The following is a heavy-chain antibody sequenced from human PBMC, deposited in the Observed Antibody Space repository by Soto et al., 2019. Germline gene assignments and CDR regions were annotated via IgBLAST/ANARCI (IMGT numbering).Heavy chain of an antibody. CDR1: GFTFSSYG. D-gene: IGHD3-10*01. Sequence: QVQLVESGGGVVQPGRSLRLSCAASGFTFSSYGMHWVRQAPGKGLEWVAVIWYDGSNKYYADSVKGRFTISRDNSKNTLYLQMHSLRAEDTAVYYCARDRITMVRGVITYYYYGMDVWGQGTTVTVSS. J-gene: IGHJ6*02. V-gene: IGHV3-33*01. CDR3: ARDRITMVRGVITYYYYGMDV. CDR2: IWYDGSNK.